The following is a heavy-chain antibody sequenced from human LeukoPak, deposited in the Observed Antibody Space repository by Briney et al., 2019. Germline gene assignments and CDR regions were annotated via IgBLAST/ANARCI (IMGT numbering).Heavy chain of an antibody. D-gene: IGHD3-22*01. CDR3: AKDPPHSDRSIYSDNS. CDR1: GVILSNNI. CDR2: ISADGGDI. V-gene: IGHV3-23*01. Sequence: GGSLRLSCAASGVILSNNIMNWVRQAPGKGLEWVTVISADGGDIYYADSVNGRFTISRDDSKNTLHLQMDSLRAEDTAVYYCAKDPPHSDRSIYSDNSWGQGTLVTVSS. J-gene: IGHJ4*02.